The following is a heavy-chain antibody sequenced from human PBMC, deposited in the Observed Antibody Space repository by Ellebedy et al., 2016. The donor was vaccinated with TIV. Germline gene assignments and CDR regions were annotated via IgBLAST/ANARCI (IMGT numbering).Heavy chain of an antibody. Sequence: SETLSLXXTVSGVSISSGGYYWSWIRQHPGKGLEWIGYIYYSGSTYYNPSLKSRVTISVDTSKNQFSLKLSSVTAADTAVYYCAKLRSYRHYYYGMDVWGQGTTVTVSS. CDR3: AKLRSYRHYYYGMDV. V-gene: IGHV4-31*03. CDR2: IYYSGST. D-gene: IGHD1-26*01. CDR1: GVSISSGGYY. J-gene: IGHJ6*02.